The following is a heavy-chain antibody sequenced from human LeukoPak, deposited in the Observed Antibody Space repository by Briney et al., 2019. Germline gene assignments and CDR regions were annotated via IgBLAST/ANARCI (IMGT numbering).Heavy chain of an antibody. CDR1: GFNFNTYW. CDR3: ARASIAVAAGLQY. J-gene: IGHJ4*02. D-gene: IGHD6-19*01. Sequence: PGGSLRLSCAASGFNFNTYWMSWVRQAPGKGLEWVANIKQDGREKYYVDSVKGRFTISRDNAKNSMYLQMNSLRAEDTAVYYCARASIAVAAGLQYWGQGTLVTVSS. V-gene: IGHV3-7*01. CDR2: IKQDGREK.